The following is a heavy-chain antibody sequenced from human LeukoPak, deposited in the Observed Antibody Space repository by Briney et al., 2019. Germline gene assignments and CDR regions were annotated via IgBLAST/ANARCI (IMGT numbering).Heavy chain of an antibody. V-gene: IGHV4-34*01. CDR3: ARGRLDYYYMDV. CDR2: IHHTGAT. CDR1: GGSLSGYF. Sequence: SSETLSLTCAVYGGSLSGYFWSWIRQPPGKGLEWIGEIHHTGATNYKPSLKSRVSISLDMSKNQLSLEMRSVTAADTAVYYCARGRLDYYYMDVWAEGPRSPSP. J-gene: IGHJ6*03. D-gene: IGHD3-9*01.